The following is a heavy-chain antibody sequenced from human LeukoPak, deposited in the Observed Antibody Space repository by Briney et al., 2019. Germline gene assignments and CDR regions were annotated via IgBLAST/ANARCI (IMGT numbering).Heavy chain of an antibody. V-gene: IGHV3-30-3*01. CDR3: ARGEGPPWQQPLSGVAY. CDR1: GFTFSDYA. D-gene: IGHD6-25*01. J-gene: IGHJ4*02. Sequence: GGSLRLSCAASGFTFSDYAMHWVRQAPGKGLEWVAVISYDGSNIYYADSVKGRFTISRDNSKDTLFLQMNSLSAEDTAVYYCARGEGPPWQQPLSGVAYWGQGTLVTVSS. CDR2: ISYDGSNI.